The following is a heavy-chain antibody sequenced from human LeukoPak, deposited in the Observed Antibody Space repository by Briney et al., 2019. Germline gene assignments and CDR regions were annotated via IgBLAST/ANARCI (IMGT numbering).Heavy chain of an antibody. CDR2: IYYSGST. CDR1: GGSISSYY. D-gene: IGHD6-6*01. CDR3: ASVAVDSSSSGWFDP. V-gene: IGHV4-59*06. J-gene: IGHJ5*02. Sequence: PSETLSLTCTVSGGSISSYYWSWIRQHPGKGLEWIGYIYYSGSTYYNPSLKSRVTISVDTSKNQFSLKLSSVTAADTAVYYCASVAVDSSSSGWFDPWGQGTLVTVSS.